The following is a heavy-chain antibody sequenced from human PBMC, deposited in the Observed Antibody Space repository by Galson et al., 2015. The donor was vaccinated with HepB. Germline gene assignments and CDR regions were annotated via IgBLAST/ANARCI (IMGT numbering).Heavy chain of an antibody. D-gene: IGHD5-18*01. CDR3: VRDPPDTATNAFDI. V-gene: IGHV7-4-1*02. CDR2: INTNTGNP. J-gene: IGHJ3*02. Sequence: SVKVSCKASGYTFSSYAVNWVRQAPGQGLEYMGWINTNTGNPTYAQGFTGRFVFSLDTSVSTAYLQNSSLRAEDTAVYYCVRDPPDTATNAFDIWGQGTMVIVSS. CDR1: GYTFSSYA.